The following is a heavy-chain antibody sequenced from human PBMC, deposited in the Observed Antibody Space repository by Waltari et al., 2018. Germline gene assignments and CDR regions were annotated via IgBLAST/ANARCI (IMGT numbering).Heavy chain of an antibody. V-gene: IGHV3-74*01. CDR2: STSDGSRT. Sequence: EVQLVESGGGSVQPGGSRRLSCVASGLTFSSYWMHWVRQAPGKGLVWVSGSTSDGSRTRDADSVKGRFTISRDNAKNTLFLQMSGLRDEDAAVYYCATHRPGGLGMDVWGQGTTVTVSS. D-gene: IGHD2-15*01. CDR1: GLTFSSYW. J-gene: IGHJ6*02. CDR3: ATHRPGGLGMDV.